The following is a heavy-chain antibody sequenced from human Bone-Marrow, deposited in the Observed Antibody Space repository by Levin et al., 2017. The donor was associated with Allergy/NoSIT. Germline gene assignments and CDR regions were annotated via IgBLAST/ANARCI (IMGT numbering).Heavy chain of an antibody. V-gene: IGHV3-30*04. J-gene: IGHJ3*02. CDR2: ISDDGSNQ. Sequence: PGGSLRLSCVASRFTVSNYAMHWVRQAPGKGLEWVAIISDDGSNQYYADPVKGRFIISRDNSKNTVYMQLNSLRVEDTAMYFCARDALDYDSYGAFDIWGQVTIVTVSS. CDR3: ARDALDYDSYGAFDI. D-gene: IGHD3-22*01. CDR1: RFTVSNYA.